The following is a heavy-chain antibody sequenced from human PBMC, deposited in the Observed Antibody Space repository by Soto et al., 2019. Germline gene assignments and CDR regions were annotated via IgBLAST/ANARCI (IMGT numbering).Heavy chain of an antibody. D-gene: IGHD6-13*01. CDR3: AKDMSSRWYEGYYYYGMDV. Sequence: ESGGGVVQPGRSLRLSCAASGFTCSSYGMHWVRQAPGKGLEWVAVISYDGSNKYYADSVKGRFTISRDNCKNTLYLQMNSLRAEDTAVYYCAKDMSSRWYEGYYYYGMDVWGQGTTVTVSS. CDR1: GFTCSSYG. J-gene: IGHJ6*02. V-gene: IGHV3-30*18. CDR2: ISYDGSNK.